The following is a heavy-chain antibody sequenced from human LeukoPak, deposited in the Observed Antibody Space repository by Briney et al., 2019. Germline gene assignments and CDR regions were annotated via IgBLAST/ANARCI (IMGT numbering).Heavy chain of an antibody. Sequence: PSETLSLTCTVSGVSIGNYYWSWIRQPPGKGLEWIGYIYYTGSTSYNPSLKSRVTMSLDASKNQFSLELNSVTPADTAVYYCARGGNYWPQWWFDPWGRGTLVSVSS. V-gene: IGHV4-59*01. CDR3: ARGGNYWPQWWFDP. CDR2: IYYTGST. D-gene: IGHD1-26*01. J-gene: IGHJ5*02. CDR1: GVSIGNYY.